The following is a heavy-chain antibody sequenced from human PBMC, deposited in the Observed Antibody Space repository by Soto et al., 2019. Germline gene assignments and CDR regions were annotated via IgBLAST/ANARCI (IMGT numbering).Heavy chain of an antibody. CDR3: ARGPVGDDAFDI. J-gene: IGHJ3*02. D-gene: IGHD1-26*01. CDR1: GFTFSSYA. CDR2: ISYDGSNK. Sequence: QVQLVESGGGVVQPGRSLRLSCAASGFTFSSYAMHLVRQAQGKGLEWVAVISYDGSNKYYADSVKGRFTISRDNSKNTLYLQMNSLRAEDTAVYYCARGPVGDDAFDIWGQGTMVTVSS. V-gene: IGHV3-30-3*01.